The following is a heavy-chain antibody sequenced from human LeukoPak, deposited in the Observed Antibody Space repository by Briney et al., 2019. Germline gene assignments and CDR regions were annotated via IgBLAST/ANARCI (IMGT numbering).Heavy chain of an antibody. CDR1: GCTFTGYY. CDR3: ARIAAAGHAFDI. Sequence: GASVKVSCKASGCTFTGYYMHWVRQAPGQGLEWRGWINPNSGGTNYAQKFQGRVTMTRDTSISTAYMELSRLRSDDTAVYYCARIAAAGHAFDIWGQGTMVTVSS. CDR2: INPNSGGT. D-gene: IGHD6-13*01. J-gene: IGHJ3*02. V-gene: IGHV1-2*02.